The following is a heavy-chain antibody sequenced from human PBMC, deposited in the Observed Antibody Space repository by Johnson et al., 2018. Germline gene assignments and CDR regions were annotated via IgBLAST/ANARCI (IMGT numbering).Heavy chain of an antibody. CDR2: TSYDGFNK. V-gene: IGHV3-30*18. CDR3: AKDQQTEYYDSSAYPYYYYYGMDV. Sequence: QVQLVQSGGGVVQPGRSLRLSCAASGFTFSSYGMHWVRQAPGKGLEWVAVTSYDGFNKHYADSVKGRFTISRDNSKNTLYLQLNSLRDEDTAVYYCAKDQQTEYYDSSAYPYYYYYGMDVWGQGTTVTVSS. D-gene: IGHD3-22*01. CDR1: GFTFSSYG. J-gene: IGHJ6*02.